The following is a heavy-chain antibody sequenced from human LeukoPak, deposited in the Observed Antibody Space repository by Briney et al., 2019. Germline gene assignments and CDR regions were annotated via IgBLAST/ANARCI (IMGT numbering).Heavy chain of an antibody. Sequence: GGSLRLSCAASGFTFSDYAMNWVRQAPGKGLEWVAFIGYDGSNKYDADSVKGRFTISRDNSKNMMYLQMNSLRAEDTAVYYCARDRFMVRGVMVGTFDLWGQGTMVTVSS. V-gene: IGHV3-30*02. D-gene: IGHD3-10*01. CDR3: ARDRFMVRGVMVGTFDL. J-gene: IGHJ3*01. CDR1: GFTFSDYA. CDR2: IGYDGSNK.